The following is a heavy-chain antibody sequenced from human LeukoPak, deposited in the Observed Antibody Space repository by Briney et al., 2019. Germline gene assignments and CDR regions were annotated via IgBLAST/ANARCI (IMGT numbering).Heavy chain of an antibody. CDR1: GYTFTGYF. CDR3: ARLDYGDNSGY. Sequence: ASLKLSCTASGYTFTGYFIHWIRQPPGQGLEWMGWINPNSGATNYAKKFQGRVTMTRNTSISTANMELSRLKSDDTAIYYCARLDYGDNSGYWGQGTLVTVSS. D-gene: IGHD4-23*01. V-gene: IGHV1-2*02. CDR2: INPNSGAT. J-gene: IGHJ4*02.